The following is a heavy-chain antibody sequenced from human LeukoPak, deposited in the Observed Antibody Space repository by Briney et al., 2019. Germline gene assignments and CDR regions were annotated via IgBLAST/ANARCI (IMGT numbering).Heavy chain of an antibody. D-gene: IGHD3-10*01. J-gene: IGHJ6*03. V-gene: IGHV4-39*07. CDR2: IYYSGST. CDR3: ARDMVRGVITYYYYYYMDV. CDR1: GDSISSSSSY. Sequence: SETLSLTCTVSGDSISSSSSYWGWIRQPPGEGLEWIGSIYYSGSTYYNPSLKSRVTISVDTSKNQFSLKLSSVTAADTAVYYCARDMVRGVITYYYYYYMDVWGKGTTVTVSS.